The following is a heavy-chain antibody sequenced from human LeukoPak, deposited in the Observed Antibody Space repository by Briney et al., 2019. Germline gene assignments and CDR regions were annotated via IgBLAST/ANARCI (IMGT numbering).Heavy chain of an antibody. V-gene: IGHV4-30-2*01. CDR2: IYHSGST. CDR3: AKMIAAAARDDY. Sequence: PSETLSLTCAVSGGSISSGGXXWSWXRQPPGKXLXWIGYIYHSGSTYYNPSLKSRVTISVDRSKNQFSLKLSSVTAADTAVYYCAKMIAAAARDDYWGQGTLVTVFS. D-gene: IGHD6-13*01. CDR1: GGSISSGGXX. J-gene: IGHJ4*02.